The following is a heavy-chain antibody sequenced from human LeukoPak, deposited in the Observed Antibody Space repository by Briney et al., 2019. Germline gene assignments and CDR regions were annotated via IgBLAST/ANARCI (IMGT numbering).Heavy chain of an antibody. CDR2: ISYDGSNK. CDR1: GFTFSSYA. V-gene: IGHV3-30-3*01. J-gene: IGHJ4*02. CDR3: ATSIRYQDSSSWCFDY. Sequence: PGGSLRLSCAASGFTFSSYAMHWVRQAPGKGLEWVAVISYDGSNKYYADSVKGRFTISRDNSKNTLYLQMNSLRAEDTALYYCATSIRYQDSSSWCFDYWGQGTLVTVPS. D-gene: IGHD6-13*01.